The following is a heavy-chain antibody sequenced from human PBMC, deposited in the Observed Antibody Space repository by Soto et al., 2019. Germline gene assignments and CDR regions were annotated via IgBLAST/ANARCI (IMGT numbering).Heavy chain of an antibody. J-gene: IGHJ4*02. CDR3: AIIGYCTSTSCLY. D-gene: IGHD2-2*01. CDR1: GFTFSTYS. V-gene: IGHV3-48*01. CDR2: ISSSSSTI. Sequence: GSLRLSCAASGFTFSTYSMNWVRQAPGKGLEWVSYISSSSSTIYYADSVKGRFTISRDNAKNSLYLEMNSLRAEDTAVYYCAIIGYCTSTSCLYWGQGTLVTVSS.